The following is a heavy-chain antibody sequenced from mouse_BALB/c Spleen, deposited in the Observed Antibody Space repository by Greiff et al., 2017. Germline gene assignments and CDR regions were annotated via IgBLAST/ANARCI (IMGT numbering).Heavy chain of an antibody. CDR2: ISNGGGST. Sequence: EVQVVESGGGLVQPGGSLKLSCAASGFTFSSYTMSWVRQTPEKRLEWVAYISNGGGSTYYPDTVKGRFTISRDNAKNTLYLQMSSLKSEDTAMYYCARREVMDYWGQGTSVTVSS. CDR1: GFTFSSYT. V-gene: IGHV5-12-2*01. J-gene: IGHJ4*01. CDR3: ARREVMDY.